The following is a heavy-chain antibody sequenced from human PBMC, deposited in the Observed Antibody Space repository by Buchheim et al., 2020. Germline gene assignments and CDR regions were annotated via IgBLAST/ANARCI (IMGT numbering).Heavy chain of an antibody. D-gene: IGHD2-21*02. J-gene: IGHJ4*02. CDR2: ISGSGGST. CDR1: GFTFSSYA. CDR3: AKNSVVSVVDVTAFDY. V-gene: IGHV3-23*01. Sequence: EVQLLESGRDLVQPGGSLRLSCAASGFTFSSYAMNWVRQAPGKGLEWVSTISGSGGSTYYAESMKGRFTISRDNSKNTLYLQMNSLRAEDTAVYYCAKNSVVSVVDVTAFDYWGQGT.